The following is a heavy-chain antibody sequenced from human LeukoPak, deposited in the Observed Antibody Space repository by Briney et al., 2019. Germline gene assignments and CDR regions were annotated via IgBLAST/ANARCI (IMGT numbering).Heavy chain of an antibody. CDR3: ARSFSTRVDSPKNTGVVVTAFDY. V-gene: IGHV1-2*06. CDR1: GYTFTGYY. J-gene: IGHJ4*02. Sequence: ASVKVSCKASGYTFTGYYMHWVRQAPGQGLEWMGRINPNSGGTNYAQKFQGRVTMTRDTSISTAYMELSRLRSGDTAVYYCARSFSTRVDSPKNTGVVVTAFDYWGQGILVTVSS. CDR2: INPNSGGT. D-gene: IGHD2-21*02.